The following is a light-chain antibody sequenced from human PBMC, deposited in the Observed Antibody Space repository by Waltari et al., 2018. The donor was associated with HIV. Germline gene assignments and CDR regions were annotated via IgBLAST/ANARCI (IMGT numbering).Light chain of an antibody. CDR2: NNY. V-gene: IGLV1-44*01. CDR3: AAWDGSLLGVL. Sequence: QSVLTQPPSASGTPGQRVTIACSGSNSNIGSSTVNWYKQVPGTAPKLLIYNNYERPSGVPDRFSGSKSGSSASLAISGLQSEDDGDYYCAAWDGSLLGVLFGGGTKLTVL. CDR1: NSNIGSST. J-gene: IGLJ2*01.